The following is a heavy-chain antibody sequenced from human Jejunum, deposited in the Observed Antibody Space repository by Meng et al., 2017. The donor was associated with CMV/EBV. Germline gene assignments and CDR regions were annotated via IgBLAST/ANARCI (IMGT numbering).Heavy chain of an antibody. CDR3: AREMVRGVADS. Sequence: KTSGYRFNIDWIGWVRQMPGKGLEWMGSIFPVDSDTRYSPSFEGQVTLSVDRSISTAYLQWSSLKASDTAIYYCAREMVRGVADSWGQGTLVTVSS. D-gene: IGHD3-10*01. CDR2: IFPVDSDT. J-gene: IGHJ4*02. CDR1: GYRFNIDW. V-gene: IGHV5-51*01.